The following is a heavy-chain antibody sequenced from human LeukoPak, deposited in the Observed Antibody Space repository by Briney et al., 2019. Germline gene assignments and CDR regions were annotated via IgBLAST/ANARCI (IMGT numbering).Heavy chain of an antibody. CDR3: ANEIRPNDY. V-gene: IGHV3-23*01. CDR2: ISISGPKT. D-gene: IGHD4-17*01. Sequence: GGSLRLSCAASEFDFSTHAMTWVRQSPGKGLEWVSAISISGPKTCYADSVKGRFTTSRDNAKNTRYLQMYSLRAEDTAVYYCANEIRPNDYWGQGTLVTVSS. J-gene: IGHJ4*02. CDR1: EFDFSTHA.